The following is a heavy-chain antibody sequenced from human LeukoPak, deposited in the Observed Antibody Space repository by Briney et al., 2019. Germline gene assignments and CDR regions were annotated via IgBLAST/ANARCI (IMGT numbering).Heavy chain of an antibody. CDR3: ARNAEYRNSWEYFDY. Sequence: SETLSLTCTVSGGSISSYYWSWIRQPPGKGLEWIGYSYYTGSTNYNPSLKSRATISVDTSKNQFSLQLNSVTPEDTAVYYCARNAEYRNSWEYFDYWGQGTLVTVSS. V-gene: IGHV4-59*12. J-gene: IGHJ4*02. D-gene: IGHD6-6*01. CDR2: SYYTGST. CDR1: GGSISSYY.